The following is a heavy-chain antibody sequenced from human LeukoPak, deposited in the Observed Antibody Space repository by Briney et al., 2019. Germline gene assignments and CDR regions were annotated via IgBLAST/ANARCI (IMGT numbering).Heavy chain of an antibody. Sequence: GASVKVSCKASGYTFTSYGISWVRQAPGQGLEWMGWISAYNGNTNYAQKLQGRVTMTTDTSTSTAYMELRSLRSDDTAVYYCARDSGDSYYYYYGMDVWGQGTTVTVSS. CDR1: GYTFTSYG. CDR2: ISAYNGNT. D-gene: IGHD2-21*02. V-gene: IGHV1-18*01. J-gene: IGHJ6*02. CDR3: ARDSGDSYYYYYGMDV.